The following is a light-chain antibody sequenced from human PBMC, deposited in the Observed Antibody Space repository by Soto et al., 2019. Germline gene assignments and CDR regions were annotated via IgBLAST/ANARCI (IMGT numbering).Light chain of an antibody. Sequence: MTQSPPTLSASLGDRVTLTCRASQSISSKLAWYQHKPGQAPRLLIYGASTRATGIPARFSGSGSGTEFTLTITSLRPDDFATYYCQQSYSILWTFGQGTKVDIK. CDR1: QSISSK. V-gene: IGKV3-15*01. CDR3: QQSYSILWT. CDR2: GAS. J-gene: IGKJ1*01.